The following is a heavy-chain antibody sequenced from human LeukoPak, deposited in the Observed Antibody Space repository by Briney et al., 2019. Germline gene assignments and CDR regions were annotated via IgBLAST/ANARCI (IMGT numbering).Heavy chain of an antibody. D-gene: IGHD3-22*01. J-gene: IGHJ4*02. Sequence: GGSLRLSCAASGFTFSSYSMNWVRQAPGKGLEWVSYISSSSSTIYYADSVKGRFTISRDNSKNTLYLQMNRLRDEDTAVYYCARDREYYDSSGYYYSALYYWGQGTLVTVSS. CDR3: ARDREYYDSSGYYYSALYY. CDR1: GFTFSSYS. V-gene: IGHV3-48*02. CDR2: ISSSSSTI.